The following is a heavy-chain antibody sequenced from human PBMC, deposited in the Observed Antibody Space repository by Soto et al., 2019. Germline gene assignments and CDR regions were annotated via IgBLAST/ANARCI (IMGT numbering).Heavy chain of an antibody. CDR1: GYSFTTYW. CDR3: ARHSTYDCWSGYLTRGWFDP. D-gene: IGHD3-3*01. J-gene: IGHJ5*02. Sequence: GESLKISCKGSGYSFTTYWIGWVRQRPGRGLEWMGIIYPGDSDTRYSPSFQGQVTISADKSISTAYLQWSSLKASDTAMYYCARHSTYDCWSGYLTRGWFDPWGQGTLVTVSS. CDR2: IYPGDSDT. V-gene: IGHV5-51*01.